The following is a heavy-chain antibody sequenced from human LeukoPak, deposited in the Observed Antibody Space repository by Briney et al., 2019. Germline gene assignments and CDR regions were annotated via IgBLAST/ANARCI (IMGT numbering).Heavy chain of an antibody. CDR3: ARGYDFWSENWFDP. D-gene: IGHD3-3*01. J-gene: IGHJ5*02. V-gene: IGHV3-48*01. Sequence: GGSLRLSCAASGFTFSSYSMNWVRQAPGKGLEWVSYISSSSSTIYYADSVKGRFTISRDNAKNSLYLQMNSLRAEDTAVYYCARGYDFWSENWFDPWGQGTLVTVSS. CDR1: GFTFSSYS. CDR2: ISSSSSTI.